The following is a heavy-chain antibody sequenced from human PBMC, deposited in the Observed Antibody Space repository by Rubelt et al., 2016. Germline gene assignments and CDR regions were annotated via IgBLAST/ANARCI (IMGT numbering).Heavy chain of an antibody. CDR2: IFSSGST. CDR1: GGSISGCSYY. CDR3: AGGRTVPQNWFDP. J-gene: IGHJ5*02. D-gene: IGHD4-17*01. V-gene: IGHV4-39*01. Sequence: QQQLQESGPGLVKPSETLSLTCIVSGGSISGCSYYWGWISQPPGKGLEWIASIFSSGSTSYSPSLKSGVTISVDRSKHRFSLKQKAETAADTAVYYCAGGRTVPQNWFDPWGQGTMVTVSS.